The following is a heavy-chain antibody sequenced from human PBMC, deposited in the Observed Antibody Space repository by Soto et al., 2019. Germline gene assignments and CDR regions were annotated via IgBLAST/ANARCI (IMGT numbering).Heavy chain of an antibody. CDR2: IYSSGST. V-gene: IGHV4-59*01. D-gene: IGHD2-21*02. Sequence: SETLSLTCTVSGGSISNYYWNWIRQSPGKGLEWIGYIYSSGSTHYNPSLQNRVTISIDTSKNQVSLKVNSVTAADTAVYYCARDLPGDGGNSGLDYWGQGTLVTVSS. CDR3: ARDLPGDGGNSGLDY. J-gene: IGHJ4*02. CDR1: GGSISNYY.